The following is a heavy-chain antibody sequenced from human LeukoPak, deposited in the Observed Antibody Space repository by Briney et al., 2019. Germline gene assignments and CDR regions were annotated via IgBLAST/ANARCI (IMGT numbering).Heavy chain of an antibody. Sequence: GGSLRLSCAASGFTFTDYYMSWIRQAPGKGLEWVSYISGDGTTVHYSDSVKGRFTVSRDNAKNSLSLQMNSLRAEDTAIYYSAREDFYYSSGYWGQGTLVTVSS. V-gene: IGHV3-11*04. D-gene: IGHD3-10*01. CDR1: GFTFTDYY. J-gene: IGHJ4*02. CDR3: AREDFYYSSGY. CDR2: ISGDGTTV.